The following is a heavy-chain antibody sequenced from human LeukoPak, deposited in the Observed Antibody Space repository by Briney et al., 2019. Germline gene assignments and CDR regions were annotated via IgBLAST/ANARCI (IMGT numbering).Heavy chain of an antibody. D-gene: IGHD1-1*01. CDR3: ATTRLGPSGIY. V-gene: IGHV3-64*01. CDR2: ISSNGGST. CDR1: GFTFSSYA. J-gene: IGHJ4*02. Sequence: PGGSLRLSCAASGFTFSSYAMHWVRQAPGKGLEYVSAISSNGGSTYYANSVKGRFTISRDNSKNTLYLQMGSLRAEDMAVYYCATTRLGPSGIYWGQGTLVTVSS.